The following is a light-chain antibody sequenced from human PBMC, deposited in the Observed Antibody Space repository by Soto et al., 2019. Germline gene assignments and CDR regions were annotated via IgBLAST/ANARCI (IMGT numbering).Light chain of an antibody. Sequence: QSVLTQPPSASGTPGQRVTISCSGGISNIGSNPVYWHQHLPGTAPKLLVYRNNQRPSGAPDRFSDSKSGTSAFLAISGLRSEDEADYYCAAWDDRLSADVFGTGTKLTVL. CDR2: RNN. CDR3: AAWDDRLSADV. V-gene: IGLV1-47*01. J-gene: IGLJ1*01. CDR1: ISNIGSNP.